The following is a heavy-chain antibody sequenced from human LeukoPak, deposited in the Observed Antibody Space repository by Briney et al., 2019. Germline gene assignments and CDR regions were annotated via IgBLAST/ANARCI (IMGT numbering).Heavy chain of an antibody. CDR2: FTAGGNT. CDR3: AKRQWLALDF. Sequence: PGGSLRLSCAASGFTLSTYAMNWVRQAPGKGLEWVSTFTAGGNTYYVDSVKGRFTISRDNFKNTLYLQMNSLRAEDTAVYYCAKRQWLALDFWGQGTLVTVS. V-gene: IGHV3-23*01. CDR1: GFTLSTYA. J-gene: IGHJ4*02. D-gene: IGHD6-19*01.